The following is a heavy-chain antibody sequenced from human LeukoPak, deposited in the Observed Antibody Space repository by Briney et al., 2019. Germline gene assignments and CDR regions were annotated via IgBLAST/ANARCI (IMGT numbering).Heavy chain of an antibody. Sequence: GASVKVSCKASGYTFTSYGISWVRQAPGQGLEWMGWISAYNGNTNYAQSLQGRVTLTTDTSTTTGYMELRSLRSDDTAVYYCARAPYYFGSGSSLENCFDLWGQGTLVTVSS. CDR3: ARAPYYFGSGSSLENCFDL. CDR2: ISAYNGNT. D-gene: IGHD3-10*01. CDR1: GYTFTSYG. V-gene: IGHV1-18*01. J-gene: IGHJ5*02.